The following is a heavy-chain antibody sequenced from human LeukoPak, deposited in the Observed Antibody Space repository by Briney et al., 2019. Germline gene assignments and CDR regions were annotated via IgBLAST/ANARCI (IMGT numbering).Heavy chain of an antibody. D-gene: IGHD3-22*01. J-gene: IGHJ5*02. CDR2: ISNDGGGT. CDR1: GFIFNNYG. CDR3: EKGSSGYFVDL. Sequence: GGSLRLSCAASGFIFNNYGLIWVRQAPGKGLEWVSAISNDGGGTNYADFVKGRFTISRDNSKNTLFLQMNSLRAEDTALYYCEKGSSGYFVDLWGQGTLATVSS. V-gene: IGHV3-23*01.